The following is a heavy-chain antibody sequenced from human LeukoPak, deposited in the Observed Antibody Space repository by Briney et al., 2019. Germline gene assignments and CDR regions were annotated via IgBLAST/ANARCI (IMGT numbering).Heavy chain of an antibody. Sequence: SETLSLTCTVSGGFISSYNWSWIRQPPGRGLEWIGYIYYSGITNSSPSLQSRVSISVDTSRNQFSLKLSSLTTADTAVYYCARAGPVMGTTAEFDYWGQGALVTVSS. D-gene: IGHD2-8*01. J-gene: IGHJ4*02. CDR2: IYYSGIT. CDR3: ARAGPVMGTTAEFDY. V-gene: IGHV4-59*01. CDR1: GGFISSYN.